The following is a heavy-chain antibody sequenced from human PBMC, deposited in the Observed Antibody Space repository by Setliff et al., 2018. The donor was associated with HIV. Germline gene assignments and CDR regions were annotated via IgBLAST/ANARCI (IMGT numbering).Heavy chain of an antibody. V-gene: IGHV1-2*02. CDR2: INPNGEIT. D-gene: IGHD3-3*01. CDR3: ARAHYNFWSGYLDS. Sequence: ASVKVSCKISGYNFIDNYLHWVRQAPGQGLEWMGWINPNGEITNFAQKFQGRVTMTRDTSTTTVFMELSSLKFGDTAVYYCARAHYNFWSGYLDSWGQGTLVTVSS. J-gene: IGHJ4*02. CDR1: GYNFIDNY.